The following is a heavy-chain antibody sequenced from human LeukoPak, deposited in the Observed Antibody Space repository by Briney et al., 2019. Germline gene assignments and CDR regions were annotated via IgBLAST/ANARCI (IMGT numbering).Heavy chain of an antibody. V-gene: IGHV5-51*01. D-gene: IGHD2-2*01. Sequence: ASLKISCQGPGYIFPSYWIGRVRELPGKGLEWMGIFYLGDSDTRYSPSSQGQAPISADKSISTAYLQWSSLKASDTAMYYCARLDIGYCSSTSCPTSCDYWGQGTLVTVSS. CDR1: GYIFPSYW. CDR3: ARLDIGYCSSTSCPTSCDY. J-gene: IGHJ4*02. CDR2: FYLGDSDT.